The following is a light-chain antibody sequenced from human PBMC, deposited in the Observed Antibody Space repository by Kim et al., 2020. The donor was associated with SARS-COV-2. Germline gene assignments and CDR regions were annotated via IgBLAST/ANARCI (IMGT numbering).Light chain of an antibody. Sequence: VPPGERATRSCRASQSVSSNLAWYQQKPGQAPRLLIYGASTRATGIPARFSGSGSGTEFTLTISSLQSEDFAVYYCQQYNIWPITFGQGTRLEIK. CDR2: GAS. CDR3: QQYNIWPIT. J-gene: IGKJ5*01. V-gene: IGKV3-15*01. CDR1: QSVSSN.